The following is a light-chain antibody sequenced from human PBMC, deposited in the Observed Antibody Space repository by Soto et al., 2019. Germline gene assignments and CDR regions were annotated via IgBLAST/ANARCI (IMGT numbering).Light chain of an antibody. V-gene: IGKV1-5*03. CDR3: QQYNSYSWT. Sequence: DIQMTQSPSTLPASVGDRVTIACWSDQRVSAWLAWYQQKPWKAPKLLIYKPSSLESAVPSRFIGSGSGTAFTLTISSLQPDDFATYYCQQYNSYSWTFGQGTKVDI. J-gene: IGKJ1*01. CDR1: QRVSAW. CDR2: KPS.